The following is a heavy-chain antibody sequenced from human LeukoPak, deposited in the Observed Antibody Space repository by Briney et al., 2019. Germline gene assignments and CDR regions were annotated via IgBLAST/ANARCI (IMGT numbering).Heavy chain of an antibody. CDR1: GYTFTGYY. CDR3: ARLLYSSSWWEFDY. J-gene: IGHJ4*02. V-gene: IGHV1-2*02. Sequence: GASVKVSCKASGYTFTGYYMRWVRQAPGQGLEWMGWINPNSGGTNYAQKFQGRVTMTRDTSISTAYMELSRLRSDDTAVYYCARLLYSSSWWEFDYWGQGTLVTVSS. D-gene: IGHD6-13*01. CDR2: INPNSGGT.